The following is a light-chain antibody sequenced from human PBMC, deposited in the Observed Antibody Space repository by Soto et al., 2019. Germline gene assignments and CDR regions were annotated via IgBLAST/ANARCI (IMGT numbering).Light chain of an antibody. J-gene: IGKJ1*01. Sequence: EIVLTQSPGTLSLSPVEGATLSCMASQSVSSSYLAWYQQKPGQAPRLLIYGAFNRATGIPDRFSGSGSGTDFTLTFSRLEPEDFAVYYCQQYNNWPWTFGQGTKV. CDR2: GAF. CDR3: QQYNNWPWT. CDR1: QSVSSSY. V-gene: IGKV3-20*01.